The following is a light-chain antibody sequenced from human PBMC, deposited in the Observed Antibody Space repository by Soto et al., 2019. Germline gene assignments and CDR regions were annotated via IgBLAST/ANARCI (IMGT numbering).Light chain of an antibody. CDR2: AAS. CDR1: QGIGND. J-gene: IGKJ3*01. CDR3: LQHNSSPFT. V-gene: IGKV1-17*01. Sequence: DIQMTQSPSSLSASVGDRITITCRASQGIGNDLGWYQQKPGKAPKRLIYAASSLDSGVPSRFSGSGSGTEFTLTVSSLQPEDFASYYCLQHNSSPFTVGPGTKVDIK.